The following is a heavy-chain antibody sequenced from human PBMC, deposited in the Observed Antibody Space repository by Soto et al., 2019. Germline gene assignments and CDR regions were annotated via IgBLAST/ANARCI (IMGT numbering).Heavy chain of an antibody. CDR3: ARALGRIAADQT. D-gene: IGHD6-13*01. CDR1: GGSFSGYY. Sequence: SETLSLTCAVYGGSFSGYYWSWIRQPPGKGLEWIGEINHSGSTNYNPSLKSRVTISVDTSKNQFSLKLSSVTAADTAVYYCARALGRIAADQTWGQGTLVTVSS. CDR2: INHSGST. V-gene: IGHV4-34*01. J-gene: IGHJ4*02.